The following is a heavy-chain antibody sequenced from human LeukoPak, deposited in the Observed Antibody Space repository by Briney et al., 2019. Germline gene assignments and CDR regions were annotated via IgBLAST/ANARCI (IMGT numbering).Heavy chain of an antibody. D-gene: IGHD1-26*01. CDR3: ARGPKWELHPVFDY. Sequence: SVKVSCKASGGTFSSYAISWVRQAPGQGLEWMGRIIPIFGIASYAQKFQGRVTITADKSTSTAYMELSSLRSEDTAVYYCARGPKWELHPVFDYWGQGTLVTVSS. CDR1: GGTFSSYA. CDR2: IIPIFGIA. J-gene: IGHJ4*02. V-gene: IGHV1-69*04.